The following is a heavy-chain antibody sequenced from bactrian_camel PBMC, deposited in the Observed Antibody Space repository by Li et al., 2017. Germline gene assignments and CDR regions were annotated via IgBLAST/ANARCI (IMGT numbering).Heavy chain of an antibody. D-gene: IGHD1*01. CDR1: GSLDNGYC. J-gene: IGHJ4*01. CDR2: IDSHGRT. CDR3: AAGDYCLGSLPPQWHFPY. V-gene: IGHV3S53*01. Sequence: QLVESGGGSVQSGGSLRLSCAASGSLDNGYCMGWFRQGPGKEREAVANIDSHGRTRYLGSFADRFTISQDNAKSTMYLDIDRLKPEDTAMYFCAAGDYCLGSLPPQWHFPYWGQGTQVTVS.